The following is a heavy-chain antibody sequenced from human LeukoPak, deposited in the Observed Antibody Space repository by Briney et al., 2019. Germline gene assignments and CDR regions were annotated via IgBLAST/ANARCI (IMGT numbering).Heavy chain of an antibody. J-gene: IGHJ4*02. Sequence: GASVKVSCRASRYTFTAYYMYWVRQAPGQGLEWMGWINPSSGGTKYAQKFQGRVTMTRDASINTAYMELSRLRSDDTAVYYCARGTFYYDESGHYVAYWGQGTLVTVSS. V-gene: IGHV1-2*02. CDR1: RYTFTAYY. CDR2: INPSSGGT. CDR3: ARGTFYYDESGHYVAY. D-gene: IGHD3-16*01.